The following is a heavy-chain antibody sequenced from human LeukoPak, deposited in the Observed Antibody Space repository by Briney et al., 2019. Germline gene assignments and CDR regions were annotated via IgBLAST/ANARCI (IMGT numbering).Heavy chain of an antibody. Sequence: SETLSLTCAVYGGSSSGYYWSWIRQPPGKGLEWIGEINHSGSTNYNPSLKSRVTISVDTSKNQFSLKLSSVTAADTAVYYCARHGCTSTSCRLYYYYYYYMDVWGKGTTVTISS. CDR1: GGSSSGYY. D-gene: IGHD2-2*01. J-gene: IGHJ6*03. CDR3: ARHGCTSTSCRLYYYYYYYMDV. CDR2: INHSGST. V-gene: IGHV4-34*01.